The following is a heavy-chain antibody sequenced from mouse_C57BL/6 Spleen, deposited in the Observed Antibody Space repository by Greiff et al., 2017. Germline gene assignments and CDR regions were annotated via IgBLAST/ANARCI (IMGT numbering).Heavy chain of an antibody. J-gene: IGHJ2*01. CDR1: GFTFSSYA. D-gene: IGHD2-4*01. V-gene: IGHV5-4*03. CDR3: ARAYDYDCFDY. Sequence: EVMLVESGGGLVKPGGSLKLSCAASGFTFSSYAMSWVRQTPEKRLEWVATISDGGSYTYYPDNVKGRFTISRDNAKNNLYLQMSHLKSEDTAMYYCARAYDYDCFDYWGQGTTLTVSS. CDR2: ISDGGSYT.